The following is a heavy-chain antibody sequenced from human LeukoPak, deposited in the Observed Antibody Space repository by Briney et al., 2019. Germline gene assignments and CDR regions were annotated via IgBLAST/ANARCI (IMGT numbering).Heavy chain of an antibody. Sequence: GGSLRLSCAASGFTFSSYGMHWARQAPGKGLEWVAVISYDGSNKYYADSVKGRFTISRDNSKNTLYLQMNSLRAEDTAVYYCAKDRALHNGIDYWGQGTLVTVSS. CDR3: AKDRALHNGIDY. CDR1: GFTFSSYG. D-gene: IGHD1-26*01. V-gene: IGHV3-30*18. J-gene: IGHJ4*02. CDR2: ISYDGSNK.